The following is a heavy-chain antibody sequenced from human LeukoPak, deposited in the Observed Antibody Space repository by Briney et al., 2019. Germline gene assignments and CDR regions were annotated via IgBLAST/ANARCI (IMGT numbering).Heavy chain of an antibody. CDR3: ARDPYCSGGSCYSFESQFFPYMDV. D-gene: IGHD2-15*01. V-gene: IGHV3-74*01. J-gene: IGHJ6*03. CDR1: GFTFSSYW. CDR2: INSDGSST. Sequence: PGGSLRLSCAASGFTFSSYWMHWVRQAPGKGLVWVSRINSDGSSTSYADSVKGRFTISRDNAKNTLYLQMNSLRAEDTAVYYCARDPYCSGGSCYSFESQFFPYMDVWGKGTTVTVSS.